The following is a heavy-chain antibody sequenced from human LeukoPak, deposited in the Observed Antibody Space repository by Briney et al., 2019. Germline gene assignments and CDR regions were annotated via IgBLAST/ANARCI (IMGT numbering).Heavy chain of an antibody. CDR1: GGSISSGDYY. CDR3: ARVRIAAAGYYFDY. V-gene: IGHV4-61*08. J-gene: IGHJ4*02. D-gene: IGHD6-13*01. CDR2: IYYSGST. Sequence: SETLSLTCTVSGGSISSGDYYWSWIRQPPGKGLEWIGYIYYSGSTNYNPSLKSRVTISVDTSKNQFSLKLSSVTAADTAVYYCARVRIAAAGYYFDYWGQGTLVTVSS.